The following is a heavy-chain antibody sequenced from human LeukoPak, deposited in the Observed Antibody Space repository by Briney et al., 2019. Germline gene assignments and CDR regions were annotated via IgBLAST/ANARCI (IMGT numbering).Heavy chain of an antibody. CDR1: GYTFTSYY. V-gene: IGHV1-46*01. D-gene: IGHD2-15*01. CDR2: INPSGGST. CDR3: ARYCSGGSCYSGFFDY. J-gene: IGHJ4*02. Sequence: ASVKVSCKASGYTFTSYYMHWVRQAPGQGLEWMGIINPSGGSTSYAQKFQGRVTMTRDTSTSTVYMELSSLRSEDTAVCYCARYCSGGSCYSGFFDYWGQGTLVTVSS.